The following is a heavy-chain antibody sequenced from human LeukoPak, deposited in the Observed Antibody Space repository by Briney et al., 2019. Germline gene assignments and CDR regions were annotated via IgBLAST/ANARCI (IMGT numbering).Heavy chain of an antibody. Sequence: SVKVSCKASGGTFSSYTISWVRQAPGQGLEWMGGIIPIFGTANYAQKFQGRVTITADESTSTAYMELSSLRSEDTAVYYCARDLGYCSSTSCFDDYWGQGTLVTVSS. J-gene: IGHJ4*02. CDR1: GGTFSSYT. V-gene: IGHV1-69*13. D-gene: IGHD2-2*03. CDR2: IIPIFGTA. CDR3: ARDLGYCSSTSCFDDY.